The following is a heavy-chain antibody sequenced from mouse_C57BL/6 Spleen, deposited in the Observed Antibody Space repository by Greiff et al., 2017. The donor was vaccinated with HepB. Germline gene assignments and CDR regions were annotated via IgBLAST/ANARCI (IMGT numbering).Heavy chain of an antibody. CDR3: APIYYYVSSYYYYAMDY. D-gene: IGHD1-1*01. Sequence: EVQLQQSGPELVKPGASVKISCKASGYTFTDYYMNWVKQSHGKSLEWIGDINPNNGGTSYNQKFKGKATLTVDKSSSTAYMKLRSLTSEDSAVYYCAPIYYYVSSYYYYAMDYWGQGTSVTVSS. J-gene: IGHJ4*01. CDR1: GYTFTDYY. CDR2: INPNNGGT. V-gene: IGHV1-26*01.